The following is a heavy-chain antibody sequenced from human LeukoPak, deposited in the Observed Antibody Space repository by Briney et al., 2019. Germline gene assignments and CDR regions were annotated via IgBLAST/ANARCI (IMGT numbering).Heavy chain of an antibody. CDR2: ISSSGSTI. D-gene: IGHD3-22*01. Sequence: GGSLRLSCAASGFTFSSYEMNWVRQAPGKGLEWVSYISSSGSTIYYAEPVKGRFTISRDNAKNSLYLQMNSLRAEDTAVYYCAGGHSSGYYPIDYWGQGTLVTVSS. CDR3: AGGHSSGYYPIDY. CDR1: GFTFSSYE. J-gene: IGHJ4*02. V-gene: IGHV3-48*03.